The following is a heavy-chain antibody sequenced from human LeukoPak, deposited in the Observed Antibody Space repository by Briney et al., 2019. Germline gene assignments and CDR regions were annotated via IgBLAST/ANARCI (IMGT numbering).Heavy chain of an antibody. V-gene: IGHV3-23*01. D-gene: IGHD5-18*01. CDR2: ISGSGGST. J-gene: IGHJ4*02. CDR3: ARVVRGYSYAFDY. CDR1: GFTFSSYG. Sequence: PGGSLRLSCAASGFTFSSYGMSWVRQAPGKGLEWVSGISGSGGSTYYADSVKGRFTISRDNAKNSLYLQMNSLRAEDTAVYYCARVVRGYSYAFDYWGQGTLVTVSS.